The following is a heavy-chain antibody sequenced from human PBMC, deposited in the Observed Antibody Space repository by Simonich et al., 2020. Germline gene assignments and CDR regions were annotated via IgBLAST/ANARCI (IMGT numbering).Heavy chain of an antibody. CDR2: RNPNSGKT. Sequence: QVQLVQSGAEVKKPGASVKVSCKASGYTFTSYDINWVRQATGQGLEWMGWRNPNSGKTGYAQKFQGRVTITRNTSISTAYMELSSLRSEDTAVYYCARARYCSSTSCYNWFDPWGQGTLVTVSS. CDR1: GYTFTSYD. D-gene: IGHD2-2*01. V-gene: IGHV1-8*03. J-gene: IGHJ5*02. CDR3: ARARYCSSTSCYNWFDP.